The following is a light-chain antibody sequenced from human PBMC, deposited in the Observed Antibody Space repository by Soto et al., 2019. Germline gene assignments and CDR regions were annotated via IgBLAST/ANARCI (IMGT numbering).Light chain of an antibody. Sequence: EIVLTQSPATLSLSPGERATLSCRASQSVSSYLAWYQQKPGQAPRLLIYDASNRATGIPARFSGSGSGTDFTLTISSLEPEEFAVYYCQQRSFGGGTKVEI. CDR1: QSVSSY. CDR3: QQRS. CDR2: DAS. J-gene: IGKJ4*01. V-gene: IGKV3-11*01.